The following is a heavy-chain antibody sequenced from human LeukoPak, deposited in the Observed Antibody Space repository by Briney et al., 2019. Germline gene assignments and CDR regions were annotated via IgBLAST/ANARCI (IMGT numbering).Heavy chain of an antibody. CDR1: VVSMNGYY. CDR2: VDSSGNT. D-gene: IGHD3-10*01. J-gene: IGHJ6*03. Sequence: SETLSLTCSVSVVSMNGYYWSWLRQSAGNRLEWIGHVDSSGNTNYNPSLESRVTMSVDTSKKQFSLKLTSVTAADTAVYYCARARYGSGSYHFMDVWGKGTTVTISS. CDR3: ARARYGSGSYHFMDV. V-gene: IGHV4-4*07.